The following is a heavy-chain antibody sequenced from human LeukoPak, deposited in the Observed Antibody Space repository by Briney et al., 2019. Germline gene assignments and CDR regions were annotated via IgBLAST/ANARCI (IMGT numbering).Heavy chain of an antibody. Sequence: PSQTLSLTCTVSGGSISSGAYYWSWIRQHPGKGLDWIGNIYYSGSTYYNSSLKSRVTISVDTSKNQFSLRLSSVTAADTAVYYCAREDPQTTVPEGLDVWGQGTTVTVSS. V-gene: IGHV4-31*03. D-gene: IGHD4-17*01. CDR3: AREDPQTTVPEGLDV. CDR1: GGSISSGAYY. J-gene: IGHJ6*02. CDR2: IYYSGST.